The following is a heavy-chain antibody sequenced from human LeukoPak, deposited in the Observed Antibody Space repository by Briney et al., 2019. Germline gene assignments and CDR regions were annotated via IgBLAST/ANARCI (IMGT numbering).Heavy chain of an antibody. CDR2: IYYSGST. Sequence: SETLSLTCTVSGGSISSYYWSWIRQPPGKGLEWIGYIYYSGSTNYNPSLRSRVIISVDTSKNQFSLKLSSVTAADTAVYYCARDHEDPYYFDYWGQGTLVTVSS. V-gene: IGHV4-59*01. CDR1: GGSISSYY. J-gene: IGHJ4*02. CDR3: ARDHEDPYYFDY.